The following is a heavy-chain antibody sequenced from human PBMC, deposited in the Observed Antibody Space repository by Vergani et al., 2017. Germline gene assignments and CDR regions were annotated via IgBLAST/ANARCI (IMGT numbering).Heavy chain of an antibody. CDR3: AKGYSSSSEEIDY. Sequence: EVQLLESGGGLVQPGGSLRLSCAASGFTFSSYAMSWVRQAPGKGLEWVAAISGSGGSTYYADSVKGRFTISRDNSKNTLYLQMNSRRAGDTAVYYCAKGYSSSSEEIDYWGQGTLVTVSS. J-gene: IGHJ4*02. V-gene: IGHV3-23*01. D-gene: IGHD6-6*01. CDR2: ISGSGGST. CDR1: GFTFSSYA.